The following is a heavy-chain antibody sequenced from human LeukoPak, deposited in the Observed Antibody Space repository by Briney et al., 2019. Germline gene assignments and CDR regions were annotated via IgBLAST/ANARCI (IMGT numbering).Heavy chain of an antibody. J-gene: IGHJ1*01. D-gene: IGHD3-22*01. CDR3: ARARPTYYYGSSAKEYFQH. Sequence: SETLSLTCAVYGGSFSGYYWSWIRQPPGKGLEWIGEINHSGSTNYNPPLKSRVTISVDTSKNQFSLKLSSVTAADTAVYYCARARPTYYYGSSAKEYFQHWGQGTLVTVSS. CDR1: GGSFSGYY. V-gene: IGHV4-34*01. CDR2: INHSGST.